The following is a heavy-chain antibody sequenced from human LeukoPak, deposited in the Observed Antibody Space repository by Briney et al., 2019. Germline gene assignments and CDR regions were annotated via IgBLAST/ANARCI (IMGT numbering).Heavy chain of an antibody. CDR3: ARVEVGTGYDWARDDY. CDR1: GFTFSSYG. D-gene: IGHD5-12*01. V-gene: IGHV3-23*01. CDR2: ISGSGGST. Sequence: GGTLRLSCAASGFTFSSYGMSWVRQAPGKGLEWVSAISGSGGSTYYADSVKGRFTISRDNSKNTLYLQMNSLRAEDTAVYYCARVEVGTGYDWARDDYWGQGTLVTVSS. J-gene: IGHJ4*02.